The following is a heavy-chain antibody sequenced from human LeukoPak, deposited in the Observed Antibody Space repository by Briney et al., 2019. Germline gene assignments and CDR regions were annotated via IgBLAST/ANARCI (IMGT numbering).Heavy chain of an antibody. Sequence: ASVRVSCKASGYTFTSYGISWVRQAPGQGLEWMGWMNPNSGNTGYAQKFQGRVTMTRNTSISTAYMELSSLRSEDTAVYYCARGPYYYYYDSSGYYFGSDLDVHDYWGQGTLVTVSS. CDR3: ARGPYYYYYDSSGYYFGSDLDVHDY. CDR1: GYTFTSYG. D-gene: IGHD3-22*01. CDR2: MNPNSGNT. J-gene: IGHJ4*02. V-gene: IGHV1-8*02.